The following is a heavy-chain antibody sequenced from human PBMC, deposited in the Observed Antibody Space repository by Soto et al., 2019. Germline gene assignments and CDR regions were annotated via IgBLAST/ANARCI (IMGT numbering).Heavy chain of an antibody. Sequence: QVQLVQSGDEVKKPGASVKVSCKASGYIFVNYGIAWVRQAPGQGLEWMGWISPYTGNTHSATKIQGRLTMTTDTATSTAYMDLGSLTADDTAVYYCVMVDNYVTPTPQDVWGQGTTVTVSS. J-gene: IGHJ6*02. D-gene: IGHD3-16*01. CDR1: GYIFVNYG. CDR2: ISPYTGNT. V-gene: IGHV1-18*01. CDR3: VMVDNYVTPTPQDV.